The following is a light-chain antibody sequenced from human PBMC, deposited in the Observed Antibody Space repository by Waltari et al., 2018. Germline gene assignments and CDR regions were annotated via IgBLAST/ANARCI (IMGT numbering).Light chain of an antibody. V-gene: IGKV3-15*01. CDR2: GAS. Sequence: ILMTQSPATLSVSPGERATLSCRASQSVRNNLGWYQQKPGKAPRLLIYGASTRVTGIPARFSGSGSGTEFTLTISSLQSEDFAVYYCQQYNNWPPWTFGQGTKVEIK. CDR1: QSVRNN. CDR3: QQYNNWPPWT. J-gene: IGKJ1*01.